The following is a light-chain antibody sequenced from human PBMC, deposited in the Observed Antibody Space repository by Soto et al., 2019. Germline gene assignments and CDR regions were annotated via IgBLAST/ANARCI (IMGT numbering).Light chain of an antibody. CDR2: DVS. CDR3: CSHAGSYTLI. Sequence: QSALTQPRSVSGSPGQSVTISCTGTSIDVGAYNYVSWYQQHPGKAPKLMIHDVSKRPSGVPDRFSGSKSGNTASLTISGLQAEDEADYYCCSHAGSYTLIFGGGTKLTVL. CDR1: SIDVGAYNY. J-gene: IGLJ2*01. V-gene: IGLV2-11*01.